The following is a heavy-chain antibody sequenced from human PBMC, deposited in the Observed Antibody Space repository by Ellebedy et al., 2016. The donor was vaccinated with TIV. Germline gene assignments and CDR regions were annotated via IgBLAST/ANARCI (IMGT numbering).Heavy chain of an antibody. CDR2: IYHSEST. J-gene: IGHJ3*02. Sequence: SETLSLTCTVSGYSISSGYYWGRIRQPPGKGLEWIGSIYHSESTYYNPSLKSRVTISVDTSKNQFSLKLSSVTAADTAVYYCARDSSVEMATPPMLFDIWGEGTMVTVSS. CDR3: ARDSSVEMATPPMLFDI. D-gene: IGHD5-24*01. V-gene: IGHV4-38-2*02. CDR1: GYSISSGYY.